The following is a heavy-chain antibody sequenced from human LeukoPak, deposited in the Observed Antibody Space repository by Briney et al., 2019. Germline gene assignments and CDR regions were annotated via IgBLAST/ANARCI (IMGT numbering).Heavy chain of an antibody. CDR2: ISGSGGST. Sequence: PGGSLRLSCAASGFTFSSYAMSWVRQAPGKGLEWVSAISGSGGSTYYADSVKGRFTISRDNPKNTLYLQMNSLRAEDTAVYYCAKVSTAVYDFWSGFDYWGQGTLVTVSS. D-gene: IGHD3-3*01. CDR3: AKVSTAVYDFWSGFDY. CDR1: GFTFSSYA. V-gene: IGHV3-23*01. J-gene: IGHJ4*02.